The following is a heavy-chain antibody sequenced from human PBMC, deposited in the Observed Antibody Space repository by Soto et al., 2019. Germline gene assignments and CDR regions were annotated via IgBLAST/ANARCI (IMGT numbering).Heavy chain of an antibody. CDR3: ARVSRYYYRGAFAI. J-gene: IGHJ3*02. Sequence: QVQLQQWGAGLLKPSETLSLTCAVYGGSFSGYYWSWIRQPPGKGLEWIGESNHSGSTNYNPSLKSRLTISLATAKTQFSLKLTSVTAADTAVDYCARVSRYYYRGAFAIWGKGTMVTVSS. CDR2: SNHSGST. CDR1: GGSFSGYY. D-gene: IGHD3-22*01. V-gene: IGHV4-34*01.